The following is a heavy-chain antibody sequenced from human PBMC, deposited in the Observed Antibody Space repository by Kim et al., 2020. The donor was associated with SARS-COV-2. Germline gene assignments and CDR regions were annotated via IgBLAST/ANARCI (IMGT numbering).Heavy chain of an antibody. CDR1: GGSISSYY. V-gene: IGHV4-59*13. CDR3: ARVQSGGYSYGAFDY. D-gene: IGHD5-18*01. CDR2: IYYSGST. J-gene: IGHJ4*02. Sequence: SETLSLTCTVSGGSISSYYWSWIRQPPGKGLEWIGYIYYSGSTNYNPSLKSRVTISVDTSKNQFSLKLSSVTAADTAVYYCARVQSGGYSYGAFDYWGQGTLVTVSS.